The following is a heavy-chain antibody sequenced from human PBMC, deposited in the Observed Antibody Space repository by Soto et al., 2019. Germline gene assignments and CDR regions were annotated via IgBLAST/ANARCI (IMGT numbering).Heavy chain of an antibody. V-gene: IGHV1-69*13. CDR1: GGTFSSYA. D-gene: IGHD6-13*01. J-gene: IGHJ5*02. CDR2: IIPIFGTA. Sequence: SVKVSCKASGGTFSSYAISWVRQAPGQGLEWMGGIIPIFGTANYAQKFQGRVTITADESTSTAYMELSSLRSEDTAVYYCARDRSTAAGTSNWFDPWGQGTLVTVSS. CDR3: ARDRSTAAGTSNWFDP.